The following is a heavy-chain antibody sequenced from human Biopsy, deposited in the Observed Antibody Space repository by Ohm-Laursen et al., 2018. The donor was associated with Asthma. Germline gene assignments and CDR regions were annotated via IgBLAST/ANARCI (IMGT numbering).Heavy chain of an antibody. CDR2: INAGNGNT. J-gene: IGHJ3*02. Sequence: ASVKVSCKASGYTFTGYYIHWVRQAPGQRLEWMGWINAGNGNTKYSQKFQGRVTITRDTSASTAYMDLSSLRSEDTAVYYCARTYYDFLTGQVNDVFAIWGQGTMVTVSS. D-gene: IGHD3-9*01. CDR1: GYTFTGYY. V-gene: IGHV1-3*01. CDR3: ARTYYDFLTGQVNDVFAI.